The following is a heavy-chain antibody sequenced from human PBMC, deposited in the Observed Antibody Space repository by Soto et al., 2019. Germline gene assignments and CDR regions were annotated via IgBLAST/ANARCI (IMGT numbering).Heavy chain of an antibody. CDR2: VFHSGTT. J-gene: IGHJ5*02. Sequence: SETLSLTCTLSGDSISGTYNWWTWVRQPAGKGLEWIGEVFHSGTTNYNPSLESRVSISVDKSKNQFSLNLTSVAAADTAVYYCVRDRRQYNWNDGFDPWGQGTLVTVSS. D-gene: IGHD1-1*01. V-gene: IGHV4-4*02. CDR3: VRDRRQYNWNDGFDP. CDR1: GDSISGTYNW.